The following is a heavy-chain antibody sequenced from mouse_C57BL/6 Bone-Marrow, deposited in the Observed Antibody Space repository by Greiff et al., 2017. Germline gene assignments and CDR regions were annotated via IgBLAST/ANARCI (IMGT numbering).Heavy chain of an antibody. CDR2: IDPETGGT. CDR3: TREGSNCPFAY. CDR1: GYTFTDYE. D-gene: IGHD2-5*01. J-gene: IGHJ3*01. Sequence: QVQLQQSGAELVRPGASVTLSCKASGYTFTDYEMHWVKQTPVHGLEWIGAIDPETGGTAYNQKFKGKAILTADKSSSTAYMELRSLTSEDSAVYYCTREGSNCPFAYWGQGTLVTVSA. V-gene: IGHV1-15*01.